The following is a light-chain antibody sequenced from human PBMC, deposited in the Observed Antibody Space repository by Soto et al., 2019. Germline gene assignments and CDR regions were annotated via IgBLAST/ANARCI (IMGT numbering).Light chain of an antibody. J-gene: IGLJ2*01. V-gene: IGLV2-14*01. CDR2: DVS. CDR3: SSYTSSSTLDVV. Sequence: QSVLTQPASVSGSPGQSITISCTGTSSDVGGYNYVSWYQQHPGKAPKLMIYDVSNRPSGVSNRFSGPKSGNTASLTISGLQAEDEADYYCSSYTSSSTLDVVFGGGTQLTVL. CDR1: SSDVGGYNY.